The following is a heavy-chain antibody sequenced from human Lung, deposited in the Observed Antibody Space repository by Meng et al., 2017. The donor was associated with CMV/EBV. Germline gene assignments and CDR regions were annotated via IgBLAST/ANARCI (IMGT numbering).Heavy chain of an antibody. CDR3: TRDRCSSTSCYFGSYYYGMDV. D-gene: IGHD2-2*01. Sequence: LXCTVSGGSISSGGYYWSWIRQHPGKGLEWIGYIYYSGSTYHNPSLKSRATISVDTSKNQFSLKLSSVTAADTAVYYCTRDRCSSTSCYFGSYYYGMDVWXQRATVTVSS. CDR1: GGSISSGGYY. J-gene: IGHJ6*02. CDR2: IYYSGST. V-gene: IGHV4-31*03.